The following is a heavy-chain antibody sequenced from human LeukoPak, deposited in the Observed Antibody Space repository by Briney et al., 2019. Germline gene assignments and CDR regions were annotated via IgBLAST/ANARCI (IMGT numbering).Heavy chain of an antibody. D-gene: IGHD3-10*01. CDR2: ISSSGSST. V-gene: IGHV3-23*01. CDR3: ATQLLWFGESVEEGY. CDR1: GLVFDNFA. J-gene: IGHJ4*02. Sequence: GGSLRLSCAASGLVFDNFAMSWVRQAPGKGLVWVSTISSSGSSTYYADSVKGRFTVSRDNSKNTLDLQMNSLGVEDTAVYYCATQLLWFGESVEEGYWGQGPLVTVSS.